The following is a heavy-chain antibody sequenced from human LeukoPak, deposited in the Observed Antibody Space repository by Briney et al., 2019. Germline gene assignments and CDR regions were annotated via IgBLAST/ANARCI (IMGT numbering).Heavy chain of an antibody. CDR2: ISAYNGNT. J-gene: IGHJ6*02. V-gene: IGHV1-18*01. Sequence: ASVKVSCKASGYTFSNYGNSCVRQAPGQGLEWMGWISAYNGNTNYAQKLQGRVTMTTDTSTSTAYMELRSLRSDDTAVYYCARCKCDTGMAANYGIDVWGQGTTVTVSS. CDR3: ARCKCDTGMAANYGIDV. D-gene: IGHD5-18*01. CDR1: GYTFSNYG.